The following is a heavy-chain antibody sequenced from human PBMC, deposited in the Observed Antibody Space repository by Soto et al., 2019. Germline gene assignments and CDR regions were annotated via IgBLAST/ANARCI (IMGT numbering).Heavy chain of an antibody. J-gene: IGHJ4*02. CDR2: IIPIFGTA. CDR1: GGTLSSYA. Sequence: ASVKVSCKASGGTLSSYAISWVRQAPGQGLEWMGGIIPIFGTANYAQKFQGRVTITADESTSTAYMELSSLRSEDTAVYYCARVRASSSSWYYFDYWGQGTLVTVSS. V-gene: IGHV1-69*13. CDR3: ARVRASSSSWYYFDY. D-gene: IGHD6-13*01.